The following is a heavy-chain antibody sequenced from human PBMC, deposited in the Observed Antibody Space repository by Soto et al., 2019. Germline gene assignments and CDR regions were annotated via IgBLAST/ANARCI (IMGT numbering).Heavy chain of an antibody. J-gene: IGHJ5*02. CDR3: ARSLSGNWFDP. CDR1: GYTFTGYF. CDR2: INPNSGGT. D-gene: IGHD1-26*01. Sequence: QVQLVPSGAEVKKPGASVKVSGKASGYTFTGYFVHWVRQAPGQGLEWMGWINPNSGGTNYAQQFQGRGIRTRDTSIRSAYVEMSRLRSEDTAVYFCARSLSGNWFDPWGEGTLDTVS. V-gene: IGHV1-2*02.